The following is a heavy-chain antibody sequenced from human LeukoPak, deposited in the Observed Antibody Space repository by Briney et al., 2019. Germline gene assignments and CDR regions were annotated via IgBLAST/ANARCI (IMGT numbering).Heavy chain of an antibody. J-gene: IGHJ5*02. V-gene: IGHV1-18*01. CDR1: GYTFTSYG. D-gene: IGHD2-2*01. CDR3: ARDGDIVVVPAAGGWFDP. CDR2: ISAYNGNT. Sequence: GASVKVSCTASGYTFTSYGISWVRQAPGQGLEWMGWISAYNGNTNYAQKLQGRVTMTTDTSTSTAYMELRSLRSDDTAVYYCARDGDIVVVPAAGGWFDPWGQGTLVTVSS.